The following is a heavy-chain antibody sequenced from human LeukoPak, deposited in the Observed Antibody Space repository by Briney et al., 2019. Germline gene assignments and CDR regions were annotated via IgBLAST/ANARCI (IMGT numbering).Heavy chain of an antibody. J-gene: IGHJ4*02. Sequence: SETLSLTCTVSGGSISSSSYYWGWIRQPPGKGLEWIGSIYYSGSTYYNPSLKSRVTISVDTSKNQFSLKLSSVTAADTAVYYCAGLGGGASDYWGQGTLVTVSS. CDR1: GGSISSSSYY. V-gene: IGHV4-39*01. CDR2: IYYSGST. D-gene: IGHD2-21*01. CDR3: AGLGGGASDY.